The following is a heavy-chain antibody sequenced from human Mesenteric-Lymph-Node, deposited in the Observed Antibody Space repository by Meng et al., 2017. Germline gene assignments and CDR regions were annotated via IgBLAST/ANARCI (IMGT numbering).Heavy chain of an antibody. V-gene: IGHV4-59*12. CDR3: ARGGYDFWCGFGLQRGFDY. D-gene: IGHD3-3*01. CDR1: GFTFSGYG. J-gene: IGHJ4*02. CDR2: IYYSGST. Sequence: ESLKISCATSGFTFSGYGMHWVRQAPGKGLEWIGYIYYSGSTNYNPSLKSRVTISVDTSKNQFSLKLSSVTAADTAVYYCARGGYDFWCGFGLQRGFDYWGQGTLVTVSS.